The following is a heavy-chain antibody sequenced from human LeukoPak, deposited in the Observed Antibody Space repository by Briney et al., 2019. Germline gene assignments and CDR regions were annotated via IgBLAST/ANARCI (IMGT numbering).Heavy chain of an antibody. CDR1: GGSISSGGYY. J-gene: IGHJ4*02. Sequence: PSETLSLTCTVSGGSISSGGYYWSWIRQHPGKGLEWIGYIYYSGSTYYNPSLKSRVTISVDTSKNQFSLKLSSVTAADTAVYYCARAENTAMANYWGKGTLVTFSS. CDR3: ARAENTAMANY. CDR2: IYYSGST. D-gene: IGHD5-18*01. V-gene: IGHV4-31*03.